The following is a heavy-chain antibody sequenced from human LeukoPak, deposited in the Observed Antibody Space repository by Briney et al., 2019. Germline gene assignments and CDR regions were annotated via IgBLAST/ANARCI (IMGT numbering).Heavy chain of an antibody. Sequence: SETLSLTCTVSGGSITSGTYYWSWIRQPAGKGLEWIGRIYTSGSTNYNPSLKSRVTISVDTSKNQFSLKLSSVIAADTAVYYCAREGHDYYDSSGYYGRNWFDPWGQGTLVTVSS. V-gene: IGHV4-61*02. CDR2: IYTSGST. J-gene: IGHJ5*02. CDR3: AREGHDYYDSSGYYGRNWFDP. D-gene: IGHD3-22*01. CDR1: GGSITSGTYY.